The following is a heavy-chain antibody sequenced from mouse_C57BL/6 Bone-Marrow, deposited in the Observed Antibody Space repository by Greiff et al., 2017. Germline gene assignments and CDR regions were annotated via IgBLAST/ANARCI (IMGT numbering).Heavy chain of an antibody. Sequence: VKLMESGAELVKPGASVKLSCKASGYTFTEYTIHWVKQRSGQGLEWIGWFYPGSGSIKYNEKFKDKATLTADKSSSTVYMELSRLTSEDSAVYFCARHEDSYYGNSAWFAYWGQGTLVTVSA. J-gene: IGHJ3*01. CDR1: GYTFTEYT. V-gene: IGHV1-62-2*01. D-gene: IGHD2-10*01. CDR3: ARHEDSYYGNSAWFAY. CDR2: FYPGSGSI.